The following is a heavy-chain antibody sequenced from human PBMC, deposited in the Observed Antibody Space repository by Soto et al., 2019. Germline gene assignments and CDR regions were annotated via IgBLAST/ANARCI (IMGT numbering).Heavy chain of an antibody. J-gene: IGHJ4*02. CDR2: ITPIFGTA. CDR1: GGTFSRYA. CDR3: ARDGAYYDSRGYYYLY. Sequence: QVQLVQSGAEVKKPGSSVKVSCKASGGTFSRYAINWVRQAPGQGLEWMGGITPIFGTANYAQKFQGRVTITAEEPTSTAYMELRSLRSEATVVYYCARDGAYYDSRGYYYLYWGQGTLVTVPS. V-gene: IGHV1-69*12. D-gene: IGHD3-22*01.